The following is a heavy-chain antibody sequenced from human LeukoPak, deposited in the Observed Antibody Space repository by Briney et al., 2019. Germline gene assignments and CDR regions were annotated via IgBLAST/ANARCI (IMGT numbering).Heavy chain of an antibody. D-gene: IGHD6-19*01. V-gene: IGHV3-7*01. CDR3: ARRSSGCYWGYFQH. J-gene: IGHJ1*01. Sequence: GGSLRLSCAASGFTFSSYWMSWVRQAPGKGLEWVANIKQDGSEKYYVDSVKGRFTISRDNAKNSLYLQMNSLRAEDTAVYYCARRSSGCYWGYFQHWGQGTLVTVSS. CDR2: IKQDGSEK. CDR1: GFTFSSYW.